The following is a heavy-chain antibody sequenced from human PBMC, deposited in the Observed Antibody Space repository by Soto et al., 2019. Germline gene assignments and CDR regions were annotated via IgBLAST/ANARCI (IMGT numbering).Heavy chain of an antibody. D-gene: IGHD3-22*01. CDR1: GFTFSSYG. CDR2: IWYDGSNK. CDR3: AGSARLGYYYDSSGLRYGMDV. J-gene: IGHJ6*02. Sequence: SLRLSCAASGFTFSSYGMHWVRQAPGKGLEWVAVIWYDGSNKYYADSVKGRFTISRDNSKNTLYLQMNSLRAEDTAVYYCAGSARLGYYYDSSGLRYGMDVWGQGTTVTVSS. V-gene: IGHV3-33*01.